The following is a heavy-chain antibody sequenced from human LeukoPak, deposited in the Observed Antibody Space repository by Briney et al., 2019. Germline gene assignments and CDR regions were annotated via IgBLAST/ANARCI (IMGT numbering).Heavy chain of an antibody. CDR2: IKQDGSGK. CDR1: GFTFSRNW. CDR3: AREVYGDNYFDY. Sequence: GGSLRLSCAASGFTFSRNWMSWVRQAPGRGLEWVANIKQDGSGKYYVDSVKGRFTISRDNAKTSLFLQMNSLRAEDTAVYYCAREVYGDNYFDYWGQGTLVTVAS. D-gene: IGHD4-17*01. V-gene: IGHV3-7*05. J-gene: IGHJ4*02.